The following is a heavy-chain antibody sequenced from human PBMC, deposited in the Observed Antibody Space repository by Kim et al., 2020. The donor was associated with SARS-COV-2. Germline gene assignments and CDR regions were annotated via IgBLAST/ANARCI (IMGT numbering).Heavy chain of an antibody. D-gene: IGHD5-18*01. J-gene: IGHJ6*02. CDR2: IYYSGST. V-gene: IGHV4-28*01. CDR1: GYSISSSNW. Sequence: SETLSLTCAVSGYSISSSNWWGWIRQPPGKGLEWIGYIYYSGSTYYNPSLKSRVTMSVDTSKNQFSLKLSSVTAVDTAVYYCARIDSGYSYGPNYYYYGMDVWGQGTTVTVSS. CDR3: ARIDSGYSYGPNYYYYGMDV.